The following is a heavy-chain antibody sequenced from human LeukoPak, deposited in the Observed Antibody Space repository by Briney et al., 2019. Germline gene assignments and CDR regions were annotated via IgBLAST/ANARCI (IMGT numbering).Heavy chain of an antibody. CDR3: ARRYGSGSYYNVYWFGP. CDR1: GGSFSGYY. D-gene: IGHD3-10*01. Sequence: SETLSLTCAVYGGSFSGYYWSWIRQPPGKGLEWIGEINHSGSTNYNPSLKSRVTMSVDTSKNQFSLKLSSVTAADTAVYYCARRYGSGSYYNVYWFGPWGQGTLVTVSS. J-gene: IGHJ5*02. V-gene: IGHV4-34*01. CDR2: INHSGST.